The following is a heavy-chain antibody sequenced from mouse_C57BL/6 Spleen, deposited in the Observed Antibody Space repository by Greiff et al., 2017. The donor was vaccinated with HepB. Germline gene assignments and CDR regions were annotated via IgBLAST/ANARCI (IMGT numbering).Heavy chain of an antibody. CDR3: ARPHYYGSSWFAY. Sequence: EVQLQQSGPELVKPGASVKMSCKASGYTFTDYNMHWVKQSHGKSLEWIGYINPNNGGTSYNQKFKGKATLTVNKSSSTAYMELRSLTSEDSAVYDCARPHYYGSSWFAYWGQGTLVTVSA. J-gene: IGHJ3*01. CDR2: INPNNGGT. D-gene: IGHD1-1*01. V-gene: IGHV1-22*01. CDR1: GYTFTDYN.